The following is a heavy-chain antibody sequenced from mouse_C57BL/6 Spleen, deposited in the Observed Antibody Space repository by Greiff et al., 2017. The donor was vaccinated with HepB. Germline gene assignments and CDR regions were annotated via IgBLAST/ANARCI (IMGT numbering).Heavy chain of an antibody. CDR2: IYPGSGNT. J-gene: IGHJ3*01. D-gene: IGHD2-5*01. V-gene: IGHV1-76*01. Sequence: VQLQQSGAELVRPGASVKLSCKASGYTFTDYYINWVKQRPGQGLEWIARIYPGSGNTYYNEKFKGKAPLTAEKSSSTAYMQLSSLTSEDSAVYFCAYSNSAWFAYWAKGLWSLSLQ. CDR1: GYTFTDYY. CDR3: AYSNSAWFAY.